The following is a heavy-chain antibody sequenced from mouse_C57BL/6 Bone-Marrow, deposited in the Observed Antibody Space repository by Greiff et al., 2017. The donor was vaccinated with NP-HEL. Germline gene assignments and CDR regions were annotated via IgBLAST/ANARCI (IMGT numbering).Heavy chain of an antibody. J-gene: IGHJ1*03. CDR3: ARYGSSYDWYVDV. Sequence: VQLQQPGAELVKPGASVKMSCKASGYTFTSYWITWVKQRPGQGLEWIGDIYPGSGSTNYNEKFKSKATLTVDTSSSTAYMQLSSLTSEDSAVYYCARYGSSYDWYVDVWGTGTTVTVSS. V-gene: IGHV1-55*01. CDR2: IYPGSGST. CDR1: GYTFTSYW. D-gene: IGHD1-1*01.